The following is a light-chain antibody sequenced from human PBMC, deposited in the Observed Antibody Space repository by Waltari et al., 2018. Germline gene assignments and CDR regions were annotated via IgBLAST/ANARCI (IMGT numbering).Light chain of an antibody. J-gene: IGLJ3*02. CDR3: SSYRGSFTLV. Sequence: QSALTHPASAAGSPAQSITISCTGTSSAGGAYDNVYWYQQQPGHAPQLLIYDVTKRPSGVSNRFSGSKSGNTASLTSSGLQAEDEADYYCSSYRGSFTLVFGGGTKVTVL. CDR2: DVT. CDR1: SSAGGAYDN. V-gene: IGLV2-14*03.